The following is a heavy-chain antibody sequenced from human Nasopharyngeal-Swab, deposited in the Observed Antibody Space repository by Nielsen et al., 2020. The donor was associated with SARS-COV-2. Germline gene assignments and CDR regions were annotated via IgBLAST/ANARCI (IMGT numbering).Heavy chain of an antibody. CDR3: VRAPGGYYDSSGYFDY. Sequence: WIRQPPGKGLEWIGEINHSGSTNYNPSLKSRVTISVDTSKNQFSLKLSSVTAADTAVYYCVRAPGGYYDSSGYFDYWGQGTLVTVSS. J-gene: IGHJ4*02. V-gene: IGHV4-34*01. D-gene: IGHD3-22*01. CDR2: INHSGST.